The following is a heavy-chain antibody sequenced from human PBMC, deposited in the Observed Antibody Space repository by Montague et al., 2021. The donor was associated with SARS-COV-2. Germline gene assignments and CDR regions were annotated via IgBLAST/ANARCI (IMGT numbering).Heavy chain of an antibody. CDR2: ISSSSSYI. D-gene: IGHD6-13*01. J-gene: IGHJ6*02. V-gene: IGHV3-21*01. Sequence: SLRLSCAAPGFTFSSYSMNWVRQAPGKGLEWVSSISSSSSYIYYADSVKGRFTISRDNAKNSLYLQMNSLRAEDTAVYYCARDQQLVLGYYYGMDVWGQGTTVTVSS. CDR1: GFTFSSYS. CDR3: ARDQQLVLGYYYGMDV.